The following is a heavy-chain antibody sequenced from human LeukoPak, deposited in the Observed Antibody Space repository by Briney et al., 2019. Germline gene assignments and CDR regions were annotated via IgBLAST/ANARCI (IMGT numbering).Heavy chain of an antibody. V-gene: IGHV3-15*01. CDR3: TTGGTWGSYRTIDY. D-gene: IGHD3-16*02. CDR1: GFTFSNAW. CDR2: IKSKTDGGTT. J-gene: IGHJ4*02. Sequence: GGSLRLSCAASGFTFSNAWMSWVRQAPGKGLEWLGRIKSKTDGGTTEYAAPVKGRITIPREDSKNTLYLEMNSLKTEDIAVYYCTTGGTWGSYRTIDYWGQGTLVTVSS.